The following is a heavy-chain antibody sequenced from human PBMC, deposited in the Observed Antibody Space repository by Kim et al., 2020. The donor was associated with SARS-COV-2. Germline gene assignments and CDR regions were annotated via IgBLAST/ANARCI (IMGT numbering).Heavy chain of an antibody. Sequence: AAPVKGRFAISRDNSKNTLYLQMDSLMIEGTAVYYCAREGYASGIIGDFDYWGQGTLVSVSS. V-gene: IGHV3-30*05. D-gene: IGHD3-10*01. CDR3: AREGYASGIIGDFDY. J-gene: IGHJ4*02.